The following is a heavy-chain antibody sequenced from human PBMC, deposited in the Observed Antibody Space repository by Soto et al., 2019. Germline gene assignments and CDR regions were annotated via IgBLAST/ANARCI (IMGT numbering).Heavy chain of an antibody. V-gene: IGHV3-23*01. Sequence: DVQLLESGGGLVQPGGSLRLSCAASGFTFRKYAMSWVRQAPGKGLEWVSGISGSGDSTYYAGSVKGRFSISRDNSKNTLYLQMNSLRAEDTAVYYCAKWVDILTGYYRPFYYYGMDVWGHGTTVTVSS. CDR3: AKWVDILTGYYRPFYYYGMDV. D-gene: IGHD3-9*01. CDR1: GFTFRKYA. CDR2: ISGSGDST. J-gene: IGHJ6*02.